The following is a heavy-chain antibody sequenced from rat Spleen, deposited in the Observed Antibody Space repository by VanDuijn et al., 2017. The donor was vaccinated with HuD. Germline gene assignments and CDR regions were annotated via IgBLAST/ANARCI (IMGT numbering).Heavy chain of an antibody. CDR1: GFTFSNFG. CDR2: ISTGGGTP. J-gene: IGHJ4*01. V-gene: IGHV5S13*01. Sequence: EVQLVESGGGLVQPGRSLKLSCAASGFTFSNFGMAWVRQAPTKGLEWVASISTGGGTPYYRDSVKGRFTISRDNSKNTLYLQMDSLRSEDTATYYCARGLYSSYIYGVMDAWGQGASVTVSS. CDR3: ARGLYSSYIYGVMDA. D-gene: IGHD1-2*01.